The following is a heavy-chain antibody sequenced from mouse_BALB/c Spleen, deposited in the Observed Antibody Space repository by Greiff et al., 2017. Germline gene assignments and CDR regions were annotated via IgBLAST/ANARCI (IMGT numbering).Heavy chain of an antibody. J-gene: IGHJ2*01. Sequence: DVQLVESGGGLVQPKGSLKLSCAASGFTFNTYAMNWVRQAPGKGLEWVARIRSKSNNYATYYADSVKDRFTISRDDSQSMLYLQMNNLKTEDTAMYYCVRNSPYFDYWGQGTTLTVSS. CDR3: VRNSPYFDY. V-gene: IGHV10-1*02. CDR2: IRSKSNNYAT. D-gene: IGHD3-1*01. CDR1: GFTFNTYA.